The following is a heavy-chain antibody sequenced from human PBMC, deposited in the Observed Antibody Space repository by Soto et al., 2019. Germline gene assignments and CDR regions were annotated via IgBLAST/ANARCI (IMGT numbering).Heavy chain of an antibody. V-gene: IGHV1-69*01. D-gene: IGHD3-22*01. CDR3: PRGGSGYTWFNEF. CDR2: IIPVFQTA. Sequence: QEQLVQSGAEVKKPGSSVKVSCKASGGLFSSYPISWVRQVPGQGLEWMGGIIPVFQTAYYTQRFQGRVTVTADESTNTAYMELDSLRSEDTAIYYGPRGGSGYTWFNEFWGQGTLVTVSS. CDR1: GGLFSSYP. J-gene: IGHJ4*02.